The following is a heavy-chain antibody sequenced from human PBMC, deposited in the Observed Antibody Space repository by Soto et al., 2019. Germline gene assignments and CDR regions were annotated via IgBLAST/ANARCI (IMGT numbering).Heavy chain of an antibody. CDR2: ISYDGSNK. Sequence: QVQLVESGGGVVQPGRSLRLSCAASGFTFSSYAMHWVRQAPGKGLEWVAVISYDGSNKYYAGSVKGRFTISRDNSKNTLYLQMNSLRAEDTAVYYCARDWGSSWYPATYYYYGMDVWGQGTTVTVSS. CDR3: ARDWGSSWYPATYYYYGMDV. CDR1: GFTFSSYA. V-gene: IGHV3-30-3*01. J-gene: IGHJ6*02. D-gene: IGHD6-13*01.